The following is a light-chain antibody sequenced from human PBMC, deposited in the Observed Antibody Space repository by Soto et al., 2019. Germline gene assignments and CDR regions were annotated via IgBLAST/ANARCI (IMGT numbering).Light chain of an antibody. CDR2: SVS. J-gene: IGKJ2*01. Sequence: DVVLTQYPLSLPVTLGQPASISCRSSQSLPYSDGNTYLHWFQQRPGQSPRRLIYSVSTRDSGVPDRFRGSGSGTDFTLRISRVEAEDVRVYYCMQSVYGPPYTLGQGTKLEIK. CDR3: MQSVYGPPYT. V-gene: IGKV2-30*01. CDR1: QSLPYSDGNTY.